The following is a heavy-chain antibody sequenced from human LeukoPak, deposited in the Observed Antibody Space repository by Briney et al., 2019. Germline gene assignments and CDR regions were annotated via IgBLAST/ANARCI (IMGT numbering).Heavy chain of an antibody. CDR3: AGYNGYSYGLYYFDY. J-gene: IGHJ4*02. Sequence: PETLSLTCAVYGGSFSGYYWSWIRQPPGKGLEWIGEINHSGSTNYNPSLKSRVTISVDTSKNQFSLKLSSVTAADTAVYYCAGYNGYSYGLYYFDYWGQGTLVTVSS. CDR2: INHSGST. D-gene: IGHD5-18*01. CDR1: GGSFSGYY. V-gene: IGHV4-34*01.